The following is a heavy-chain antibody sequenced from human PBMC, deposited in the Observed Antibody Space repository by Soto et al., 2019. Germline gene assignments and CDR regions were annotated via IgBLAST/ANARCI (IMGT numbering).Heavy chain of an antibody. D-gene: IGHD3-9*01. Sequence: QVHLVESGGGVVQPGRSLRLSCAASGFTFSTYGMHWVRQAPGKGLEWVALIWSDGSNKYYADSVKGRFTISRDNSKKTLYLRMNSLRAEDTAVYYCVRVFDTYYFDLWGQGNMVTVSS. CDR3: VRVFDTYYFDL. CDR2: IWSDGSNK. V-gene: IGHV3-33*01. CDR1: GFTFSTYG. J-gene: IGHJ4*02.